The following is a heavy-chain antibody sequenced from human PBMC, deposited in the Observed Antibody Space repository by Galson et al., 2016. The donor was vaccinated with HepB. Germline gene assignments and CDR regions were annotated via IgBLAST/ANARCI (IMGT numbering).Heavy chain of an antibody. J-gene: IGHJ6*02. Sequence: SETLSLTCTVSGASISGYYLSWIRQPPGKGLEWIGNIYSSGRTNYNPSLKSRVTISVDTSKNQFSLKLSSVTAADTAVYYCARDDSGGWYGFHYGMDVWGQGTTVTVSS. V-gene: IGHV4-59*01. D-gene: IGHD6-19*01. CDR1: GASISGYY. CDR3: ARDDSGGWYGFHYGMDV. CDR2: IYSSGRT.